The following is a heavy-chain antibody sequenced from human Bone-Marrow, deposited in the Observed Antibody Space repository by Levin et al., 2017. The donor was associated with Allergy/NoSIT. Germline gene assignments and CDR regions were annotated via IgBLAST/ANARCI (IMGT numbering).Heavy chain of an antibody. CDR3: ARAGGSCSGGSCSYYYYFMDV. CDR2: INQDGSEK. V-gene: IGHV3-7*01. CDR1: GFTFSSYW. Sequence: PGGSLRLSCAASGFTFSSYWMSWVRQAPGKGLEWVANINQDGSEKYYVDSVKGRFTISRDNARNSLYLQMNSLRAEDTAVYYCARAGGSCSGGSCSYYYYFMDVWGKGTTVTVSS. D-gene: IGHD2-15*01. J-gene: IGHJ6*03.